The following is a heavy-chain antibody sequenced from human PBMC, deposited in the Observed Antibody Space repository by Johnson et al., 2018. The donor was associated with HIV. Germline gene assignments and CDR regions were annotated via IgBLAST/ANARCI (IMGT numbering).Heavy chain of an antibody. D-gene: IGHD3-16*02. J-gene: IGHJ3*02. CDR3: VRRSLAFDAFDI. Sequence: QVQLVESGGGVVQPGRSLRLSCAASGFTFSSYGMHWVRQAPGKGLEWVAVIWYDGSNKYYADSVKGRFTISRDNSKNTLYLQMNSLRAEDTAVYYCVRRSLAFDAFDIWGQGTIVTASS. CDR2: IWYDGSNK. CDR1: GFTFSSYG. V-gene: IGHV3-33*01.